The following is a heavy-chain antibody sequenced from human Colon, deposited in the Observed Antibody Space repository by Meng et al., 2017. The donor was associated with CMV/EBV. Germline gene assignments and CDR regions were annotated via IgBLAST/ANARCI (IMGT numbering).Heavy chain of an antibody. D-gene: IGHD6-13*01. V-gene: IGHV1-69*01. CDR3: VRESWYFDF. J-gene: IGHJ4*02. Sequence: VNNAGASVTVRCKASENTFNNYAFSWVRQAPGKGLEWMGGIIAGFGTAKFPQKFQGRVTISADESTSTLYMELRSLRSDDTAIYYCVRESWYFDFWGEGTLVTVSS. CDR2: IIAGFGTA. CDR1: ENTFNNYA.